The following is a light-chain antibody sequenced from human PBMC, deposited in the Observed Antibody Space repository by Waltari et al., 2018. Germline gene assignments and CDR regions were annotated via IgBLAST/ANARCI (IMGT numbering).Light chain of an antibody. CDR1: SLRRYY. V-gene: IGLV3-19*01. CDR3: HSRDSSSTRF. CDR2: GQS. J-gene: IGLJ2*01. Sequence: SSELTQDPTVSVALGQTVRITCKGDSLRRYYPSWYQQRPGQAPILVFDGQSSRPSGIPDRFSGSISGNTASLTITGAQAEDEADYYCHSRDSSSTRFFGGGTRLTV.